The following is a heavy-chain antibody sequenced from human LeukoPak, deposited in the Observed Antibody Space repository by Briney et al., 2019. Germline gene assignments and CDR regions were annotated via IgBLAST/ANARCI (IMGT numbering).Heavy chain of an antibody. CDR2: IIPIFRTP. D-gene: IGHD1-26*01. CDR3: ARGTLSGTYYFHS. Sequence: ASVKVSCKTSGATFSTYSIAWVRQAPGQGLEWMGGIIPIFRTPNYAQKFQGRVTLSADESTSTAYMELNSLTSEDTAVYYCARGTLSGTYYFHSWGQGTLVTVSS. CDR1: GATFSTYS. J-gene: IGHJ4*02. V-gene: IGHV1-69*13.